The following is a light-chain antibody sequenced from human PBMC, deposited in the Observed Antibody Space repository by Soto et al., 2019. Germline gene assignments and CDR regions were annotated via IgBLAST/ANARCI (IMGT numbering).Light chain of an antibody. CDR3: CSYAGSYTSWV. CDR2: DVS. CDR1: SIDVGVYKY. V-gene: IGLV2-11*01. J-gene: IGLJ3*02. Sequence: QSALTQPRSVSGSPGQSVTISCTGTSIDVGVYKYVSWYQQHPGKAPKLMIYDVSKRPSGVTDRCSGYKSGNTASLTISGLQAEDEADYYCCSYAGSYTSWVFGGGTKLTVL.